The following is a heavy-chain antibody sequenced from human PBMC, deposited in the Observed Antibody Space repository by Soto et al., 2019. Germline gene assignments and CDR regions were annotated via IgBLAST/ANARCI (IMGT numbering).Heavy chain of an antibody. D-gene: IGHD3-10*01. CDR1: GFTFSSFW. J-gene: IGHJ6*02. CDR2: IKGDGSST. CDR3: ARGGKDIHAMDV. Sequence: EVQLVESGGGLVQPGGSLRLSCAPSGFTFSSFWMHWVRQAPGKGLVWVSRIKGDGSSTSQAGSMEGRFTISRDNAKNTLYLQMNSLRAEDTAVYYCARGGKDIHAMDVWGQGTTVTVSS. V-gene: IGHV3-74*01.